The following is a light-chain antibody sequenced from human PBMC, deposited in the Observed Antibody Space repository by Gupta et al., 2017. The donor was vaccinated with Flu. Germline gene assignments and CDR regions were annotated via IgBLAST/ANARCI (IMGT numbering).Light chain of an antibody. CDR1: QSIATL. V-gene: IGKV1-5*03. Sequence: DIQMTQSPSTLSASVGDRVTIPCRASQSIATLLAWYQQKPGKAPNLLIYKGSKLQSWDPSRFSSSGGGTQCTLIISSRQADYSAYYYKQQSKCPWTFGQGTKVEIK. CDR2: KGS. J-gene: IGKJ1*01. CDR3: QQSKCPWT.